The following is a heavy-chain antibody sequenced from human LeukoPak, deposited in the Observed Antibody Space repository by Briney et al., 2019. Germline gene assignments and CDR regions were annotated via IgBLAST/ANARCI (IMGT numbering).Heavy chain of an antibody. CDR3: ATPYDSSGYGFDY. CDR2: IIPIFGTA. V-gene: IGHV1-69*13. CDR1: GGTFSSYA. J-gene: IGHJ4*02. D-gene: IGHD3-22*01. Sequence: SVSVSCKASGGTFSSYAISWVRQAPGQGLEWMGGIIPIFGTANYAQKFQGRVTITADESTSTDYMELSSLRSEDTAVYYCATPYDSSGYGFDYWGQGSLVPVYS.